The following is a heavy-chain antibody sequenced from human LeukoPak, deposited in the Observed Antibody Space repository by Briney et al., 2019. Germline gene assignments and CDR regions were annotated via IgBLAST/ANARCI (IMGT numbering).Heavy chain of an antibody. CDR1: GGSISYYY. CDR2: IYTSGST. CDR3: TRQANWGRWYFDL. J-gene: IGHJ2*01. V-gene: IGHV4-4*07. D-gene: IGHD7-27*01. Sequence: SETLSLTCTVSGGSISYYYWSWIRQPAGKGLEWIGRIYTSGSTNYNPSLKSRVTISVDTSKNQFSLKLNSVTAADTAVYYCTRQANWGRWYFDLWGRGTLVTVSS.